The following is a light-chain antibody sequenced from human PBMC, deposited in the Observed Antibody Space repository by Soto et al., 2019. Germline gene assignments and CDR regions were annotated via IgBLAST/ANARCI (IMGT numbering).Light chain of an antibody. V-gene: IGKV3-20*01. CDR2: GTS. Sequence: EIVLTQSPGTLSLSPGERATLSCRASQSVSSSYLVWYQQRPGQPPRLLIYGTSNRAAGIPDRFTGTGSGKDFTLTIYRLEPEDSAVYYCQQYGSSALTFGGGT. CDR1: QSVSSSY. CDR3: QQYGSSALT. J-gene: IGKJ4*01.